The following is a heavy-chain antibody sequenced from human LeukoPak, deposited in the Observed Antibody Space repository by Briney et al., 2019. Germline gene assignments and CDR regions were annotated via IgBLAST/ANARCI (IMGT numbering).Heavy chain of an antibody. CDR3: ARDRGYSSSWYDY. V-gene: IGHV3-30*02. J-gene: IGHJ4*02. CDR1: GFTFSSYG. CDR2: IRYDGSNK. Sequence: GGSLRLSCAASGFTFSSYGMHWVRQAPGKGLEWVAFIRYDGSNKYYADFVKGRFTISRDNSKNTLYLQMNSLRAEDTAVYYCARDRGYSSSWYDYWGQGTLVTVSS. D-gene: IGHD6-13*01.